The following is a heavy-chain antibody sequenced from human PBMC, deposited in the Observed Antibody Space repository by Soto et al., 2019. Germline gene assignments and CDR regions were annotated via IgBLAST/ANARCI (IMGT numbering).Heavy chain of an antibody. Sequence: PSETLSLTCTVSGGYISSFYWSWIRQPPGKGLEWIGYIYSSGSTNYNPSLKSRVSISVDTSKNQFSLKLTSVTAADTAVYYCARHTADDSAWPFDYWGQGTLVTVSS. CDR1: GGYISSFY. CDR3: ARHTADDSAWPFDY. CDR2: IYSSGST. J-gene: IGHJ4*02. V-gene: IGHV4-59*08. D-gene: IGHD6-19*01.